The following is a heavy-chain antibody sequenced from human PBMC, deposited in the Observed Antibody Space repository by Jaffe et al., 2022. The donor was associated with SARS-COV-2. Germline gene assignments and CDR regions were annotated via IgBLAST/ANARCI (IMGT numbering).Heavy chain of an antibody. V-gene: IGHV1-2*02. J-gene: IGHJ4*02. CDR2: MDPNSAAT. D-gene: IGHD3-10*01. Sequence: QVQLVQSGPEVKEPGASVRVSCRASRYTFSAHYIHWVRQAPGQGLEWMGWMDPNSAATDYAQKFRGRFTTTSDTSTNTAYMELNRLTSDDTAVYYCARAEDTGVCVNGRCWSGILDFWGQGSLVTVSS. CDR1: RYTFSAHY. CDR3: ARAEDTGVCVNGRCWSGILDF.